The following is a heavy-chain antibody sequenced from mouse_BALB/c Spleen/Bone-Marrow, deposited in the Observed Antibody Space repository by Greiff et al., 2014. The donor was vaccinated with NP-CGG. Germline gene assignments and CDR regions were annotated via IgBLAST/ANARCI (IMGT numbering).Heavy chain of an antibody. D-gene: IGHD1-1*01. CDR3: AREGSRLRGYFDV. CDR1: GYTFTSYW. J-gene: IGHJ1*01. V-gene: IGHV1S132*01. Sequence: LVESGAELVEPGASVKLSCKTSGYTFTSYWIQWVKQRPGQGLGWIGEIFPGTGTTYYNEKFKGKATLAIDTSSSTAYMQLSSLTSEDSAVYFCAREGSRLRGYFDVWGAGTTVTVSS. CDR2: IFPGTGTT.